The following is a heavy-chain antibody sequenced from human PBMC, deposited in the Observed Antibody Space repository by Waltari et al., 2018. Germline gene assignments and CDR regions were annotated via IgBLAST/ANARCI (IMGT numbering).Heavy chain of an antibody. Sequence: EVQLVQSGAEVKKPGATVKISCKVSGYTFTDYYMHWVQQAPGKGLEWMGLVDPEDGETIYAEKFQGRVTITADTSTDTAYMELSSLRSEDTAVYYCATVGSRGVGYGDSNWFDPWGQGTLVTVSS. CDR2: VDPEDGET. V-gene: IGHV1-69-2*01. CDR3: ATVGSRGVGYGDSNWFDP. CDR1: GYTFTDYY. J-gene: IGHJ5*02. D-gene: IGHD4-17*01.